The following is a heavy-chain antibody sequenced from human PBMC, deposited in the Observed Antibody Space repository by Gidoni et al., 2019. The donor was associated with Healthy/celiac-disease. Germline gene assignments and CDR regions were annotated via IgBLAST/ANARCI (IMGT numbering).Heavy chain of an antibody. CDR3: ARHSKIFGVVNFDY. CDR2: IDPSDTYT. J-gene: IGHJ4*02. Sequence: EVQLVQSGAEVKKPGESLRTSCKGSGSSFTSYWLTWVRQMPGKGLEGMGRIDPSDTYTNYSPSCQGNVTISADKSISTAYLQWSSLKASDTAMYYCARHSKIFGVVNFDYWGQGTLVTVSS. CDR1: GSSFTSYW. D-gene: IGHD3-3*01. V-gene: IGHV5-10-1*03.